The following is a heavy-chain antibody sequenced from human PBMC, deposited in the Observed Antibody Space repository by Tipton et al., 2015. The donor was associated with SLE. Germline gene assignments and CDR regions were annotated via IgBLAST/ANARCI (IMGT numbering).Heavy chain of an antibody. V-gene: IGHV4-31*03. J-gene: IGHJ5*02. CDR3: VRGHPHIVVLIGGGWFDP. CDR1: GGSISSGGYY. D-gene: IGHD2-21*01. CDR2: IYYSGNT. Sequence: TLSLTCTVSGGSISSGGYYWTWIRQLPGKGLEWIGYIYYSGNTCYNPSLGSRLTISEDTSKNQFSLKLTSVTAADTAIYYCVRGHPHIVVLIGGGWFDPWGQGTLVTVSS.